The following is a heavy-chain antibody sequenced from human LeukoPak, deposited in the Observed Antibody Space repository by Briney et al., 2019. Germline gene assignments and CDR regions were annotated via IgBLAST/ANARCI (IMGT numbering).Heavy chain of an antibody. CDR3: ARPYRSGSYVAFDI. CDR1: AGSITSSTYY. CDR2: IYSSERT. Sequence: SQTLSLTCAVSAGSITSSTYYWGWIRQPPGKGLEWVGSIYSSERTSYNPSLKSRVTISIDTSKNQFSLKLSSVTAADTAVYYCARPYRSGSYVAFDICGQGTMVTVSS. V-gene: IGHV4-39*01. D-gene: IGHD1-26*01. J-gene: IGHJ3*02.